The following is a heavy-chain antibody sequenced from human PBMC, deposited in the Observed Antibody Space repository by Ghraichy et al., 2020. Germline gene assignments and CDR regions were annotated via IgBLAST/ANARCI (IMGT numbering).Heavy chain of an antibody. Sequence: GESLNISCAASGFSFSNYPMNWVRQAPGKGLEWVSVISPSGGNTFYADSVKGRFTISRDNSKNTVYLQMNSLRADDTAFYYCAKGTDLLSGWHRLFEDWCRGTLVTVSS. V-gene: IGHV3-23*01. J-gene: IGHJ1*01. CDR1: GFSFSNYP. CDR3: AKGTDLLSGWHRLFED. D-gene: IGHD6-19*01. CDR2: ISPSGGNT.